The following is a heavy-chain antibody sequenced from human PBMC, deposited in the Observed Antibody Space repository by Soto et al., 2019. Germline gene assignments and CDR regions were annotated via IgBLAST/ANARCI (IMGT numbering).Heavy chain of an antibody. D-gene: IGHD3-10*01. CDR1: GGSISSGDYY. CDR3: TSKFEQLFADAFDI. J-gene: IGHJ3*02. Sequence: SETLSLTCTVSGGSISSGDYYWSWIRQPPGKGLEWIGYIYYSGSTYYNPSLKSRVTISVDTSKNEFSLKMSSVTDADTAVYYCTSKFEQLFADAFDIWGQRTTVTVSS. CDR2: IYYSGST. V-gene: IGHV4-30-4*01.